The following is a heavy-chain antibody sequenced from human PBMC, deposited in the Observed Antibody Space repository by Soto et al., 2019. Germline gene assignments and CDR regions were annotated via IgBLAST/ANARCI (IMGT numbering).Heavy chain of an antibody. J-gene: IGHJ4*02. CDR1: GDSITSNSYF. V-gene: IGHV4-39*01. CDR2: IYYSGTT. Sequence: QLQLQESGPGLVKPSETLSLTCTVSGDSITSNSYFWAWIRQPPGKGLEWIGSIYYSGTTYYNPSLKSRVTISVDRSKNQFSLKLSSVTAADTAVYSCARHFSVDSFDYWGQGALVTVSS. CDR3: ARHFSVDSFDY.